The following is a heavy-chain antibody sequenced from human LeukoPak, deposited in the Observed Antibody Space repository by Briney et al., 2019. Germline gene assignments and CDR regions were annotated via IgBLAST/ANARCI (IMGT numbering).Heavy chain of an antibody. D-gene: IGHD2-21*01. J-gene: IGHJ4*02. CDR2: INPNSGGT. CDR3: ARVSASILGQPYYFDY. Sequence: GASVQVSCKASGYTFSGYNMHWVRQAPGQGLEWMGWINPNSGGTNYAQKFQGRVTMTRDTSISTAYMELSRLRSDDTAVYYCARVSASILGQPYYFDYWGQGTLVTVSS. V-gene: IGHV1-2*02. CDR1: GYTFSGYN.